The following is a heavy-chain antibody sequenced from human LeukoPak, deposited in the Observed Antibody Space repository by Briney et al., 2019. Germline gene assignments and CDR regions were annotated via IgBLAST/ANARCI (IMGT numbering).Heavy chain of an antibody. CDR3: ARATMVREFSAGY. CDR1: GYTFTSYY. V-gene: IGHV1-46*01. CDR2: INPSGGST. J-gene: IGHJ4*02. D-gene: IGHD3-10*01. Sequence: GASVKVSCKASGYTFTSYYMHWVRQAPGQGLEWMGIINPSGGSTSYAQKFQGRVTMTRDMSTSTVYMELSGLRSEDTAVYYCARATMVREFSAGYWGQGTLVTVSS.